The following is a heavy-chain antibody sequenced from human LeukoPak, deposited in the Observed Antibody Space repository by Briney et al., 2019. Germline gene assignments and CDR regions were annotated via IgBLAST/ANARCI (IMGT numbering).Heavy chain of an antibody. D-gene: IGHD3-22*01. CDR1: GFTFSSYW. V-gene: IGHV3-7*03. CDR3: ARGYYYDSSGGHDY. CDR2: IKQDGSEK. Sequence: GGSLRLSCAASGFTFSSYWMSWVRQAPGKGLEWVANIKQDGSEKYYVDSVKGRFTISRDNDKNSLYLQMNSLRAEDTALYYCARGYYYDSSGGHDYWGQGTLVTVSS. J-gene: IGHJ4*02.